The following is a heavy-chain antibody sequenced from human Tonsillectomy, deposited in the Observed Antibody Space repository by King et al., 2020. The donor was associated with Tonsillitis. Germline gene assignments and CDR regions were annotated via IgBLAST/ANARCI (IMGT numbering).Heavy chain of an antibody. CDR1: GGSISSGTYS. J-gene: IGHJ5*02. CDR2: VYYSGIT. CDR3: ARSTVTTALNSFDP. Sequence: QLQESGPGLVKPSQTLSLTCAVSGGSISSGTYSWSWIRQPPGKGLEWTGHVYYSGITYYNPSLKSRVSISVDRTKNQFSLKLSSVTAADTAVYYCARSTVTTALNSFDPWGQGTLVTVSS. V-gene: IGHV4-30-4*07. D-gene: IGHD4-17*01.